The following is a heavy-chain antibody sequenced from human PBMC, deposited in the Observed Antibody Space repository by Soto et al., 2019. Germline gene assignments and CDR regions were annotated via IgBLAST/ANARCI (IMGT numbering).Heavy chain of an antibody. CDR1: GYTSTSYY. J-gene: IGHJ6*02. Sequence: ASVKVSCKASGYTSTSYYMHWVRQAPGQGLEWMGIINPSGGSTSYAQKFQGGVTMTRDTSTSTVYMELSSLRSEDTAVYYCARAPVTDTAMVMGYYYYGMDVWGQGTTVTVSS. V-gene: IGHV1-46*03. CDR3: ARAPVTDTAMVMGYYYYGMDV. D-gene: IGHD5-18*01. CDR2: INPSGGST.